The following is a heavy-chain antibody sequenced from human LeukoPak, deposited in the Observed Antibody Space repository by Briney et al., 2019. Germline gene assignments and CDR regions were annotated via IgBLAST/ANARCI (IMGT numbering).Heavy chain of an antibody. J-gene: IGHJ6*04. CDR3: ATDKQLLVPTNHPPTYGMDV. D-gene: IGHD2-15*01. CDR2: FDPEDGET. V-gene: IGHV1-24*01. Sequence: GASLKVSCKVSGYTLTELSMHWVRQAPGNGRERMGGFDPEDGETIYAQKFQGRVTMTEDTSTDTAYMELSSLRSEDTAVYYCATDKQLLVPTNHPPTYGMDVWGKGTTVTVSS. CDR1: GYTLTELS.